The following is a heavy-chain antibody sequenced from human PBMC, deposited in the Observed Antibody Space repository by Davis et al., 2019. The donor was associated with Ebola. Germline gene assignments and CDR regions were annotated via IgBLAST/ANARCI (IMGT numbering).Heavy chain of an antibody. V-gene: IGHV3-11*04. Sequence: GGSLRLSCAAPGFTFSAYYMSWIRQAPGKGLEWVSYISSSGSTIYYADSVKGRLTISRDNAKNTLYLQMNSLRAEDTAVYYCARALLGVNYYYYGMDVWGQGTTVTVSS. CDR1: GFTFSAYY. D-gene: IGHD2-8*02. J-gene: IGHJ6*02. CDR3: ARALLGVNYYYYGMDV. CDR2: ISSSGSTI.